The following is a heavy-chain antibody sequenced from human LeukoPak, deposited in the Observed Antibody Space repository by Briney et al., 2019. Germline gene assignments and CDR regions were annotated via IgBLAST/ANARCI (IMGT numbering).Heavy chain of an antibody. CDR3: AREGEIGYDLSDY. CDR1: GYTFTNYY. J-gene: IGHJ4*02. Sequence: ASVKVSCKASGYTFTNYYMNWVRQAPGQELEWMGIINPSGGSTSYAQKFQGRVTVTRDTSTSTVYMELSSLRSEDTAMYYCAREGEIGYDLSDYWGQGTLVTVSS. D-gene: IGHD5-12*01. CDR2: INPSGGST. V-gene: IGHV1-46*01.